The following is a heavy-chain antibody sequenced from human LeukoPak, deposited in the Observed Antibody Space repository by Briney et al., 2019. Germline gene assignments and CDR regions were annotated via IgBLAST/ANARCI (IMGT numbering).Heavy chain of an antibody. V-gene: IGHV4-34*01. CDR2: INHSGST. D-gene: IGHD3-10*01. CDR3: ARDLYYYGSGSYAIYFDY. J-gene: IGHJ4*02. Sequence: SETLSLTCAVYGGSFSGYFWSWIRQPPGKGLEWIGEINHSGSTNHNPSLKSRVSISLDTSKNRFSLKLSSVTAADTAVYYCARDLYYYGSGSYAIYFDYWGQGTLVTVSS. CDR1: GGSFSGYF.